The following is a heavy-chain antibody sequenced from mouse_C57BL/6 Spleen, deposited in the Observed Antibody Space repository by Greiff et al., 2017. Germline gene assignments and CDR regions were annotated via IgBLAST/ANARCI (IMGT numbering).Heavy chain of an antibody. CDR3: ARYVVAWDYAMDY. CDR2: IRNKANGYTT. CDR1: GFTFTDYY. Sequence: EVKLEESGGGLVQPGGSLSLSCAASGFTFTDYYMSWVRQPPGKALEWLGFIRNKANGYTTEYSASVKGRFTISRDNSQSILYLQMNALRAEDSATYYCARYVVAWDYAMDYWGQGTSVTVSS. V-gene: IGHV7-3*01. D-gene: IGHD1-1*01. J-gene: IGHJ4*01.